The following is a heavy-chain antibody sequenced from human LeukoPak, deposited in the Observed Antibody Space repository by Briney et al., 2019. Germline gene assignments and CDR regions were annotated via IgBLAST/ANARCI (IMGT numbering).Heavy chain of an antibody. J-gene: IGHJ4*02. V-gene: IGHV3-30*02. CDR3: AKDLGQLVRYYFDY. CDR1: GFTFSSYG. D-gene: IGHD6-6*01. Sequence: GGSLRLSCAASGFTFSSYGMHWVRQAPGKGLEWVAFIRYDGSNKYYADSVKGRFTISRDNSKNTLYLQMNSLRAEDTAVYYCAKDLGQLVRYYFDYWGQGTLVTVSS. CDR2: IRYDGSNK.